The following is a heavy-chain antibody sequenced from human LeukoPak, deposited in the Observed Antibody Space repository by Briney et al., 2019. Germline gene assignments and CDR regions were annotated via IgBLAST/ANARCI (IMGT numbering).Heavy chain of an antibody. CDR3: GTGDYQLLPFEA. CDR1: GYTFTDNY. D-gene: IGHD1-26*01. Sequence: ASVKISCKASGYTFTDNYIHWVRQAPEKGLEWVGRVDPEDGQTFFPEKFQGRVTIMADSSTDTTYLELRSLRCDDTAGYCCGTGDYQLLPFEAWGQGTLVTVSS. J-gene: IGHJ5*02. V-gene: IGHV1-69-2*01. CDR2: VDPEDGQT.